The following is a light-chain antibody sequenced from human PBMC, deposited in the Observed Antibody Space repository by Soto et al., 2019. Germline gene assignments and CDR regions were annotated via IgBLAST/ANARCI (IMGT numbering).Light chain of an antibody. J-gene: IGKJ1*01. CDR3: QQYDKWPGT. CDR1: QSISNN. CDR2: GAS. V-gene: IGKV3-15*01. Sequence: EIVMTQFPATLSVSPGERATLSCRASQSISNNLAWYQQKPGQAPRLLIYGASTRATGLPASFSGSGSGTEFTLTISSLQSEDFAAYYCQQYDKWPGTFGQGTKVDIK.